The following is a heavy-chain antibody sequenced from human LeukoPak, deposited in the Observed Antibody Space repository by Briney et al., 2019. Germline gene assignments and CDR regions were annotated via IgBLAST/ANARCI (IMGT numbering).Heavy chain of an antibody. D-gene: IGHD4-17*01. J-gene: IGHJ4*02. CDR1: GGSFSGYY. CDR2: INHSGST. CDR3: ARGLYGDYVPLGH. Sequence: PSETLSLTCAVYGGSFSGYYWSWIRQPPGKGLEWIGEINHSGSTNYNPSLKSRVTISVDTSKNQFSLKLSSVTAADTAVYYCARGLYGDYVPLGHWGQGTLVTVSS. V-gene: IGHV4-34*01.